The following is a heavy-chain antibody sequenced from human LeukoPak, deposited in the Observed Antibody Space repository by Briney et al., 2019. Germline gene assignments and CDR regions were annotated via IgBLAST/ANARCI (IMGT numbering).Heavy chain of an antibody. V-gene: IGHV4-34*01. CDR2: INHSGST. CDR3: AGSGYYYGSGSFPRYNWFDP. D-gene: IGHD3-10*01. CDR1: GGSFSGYY. J-gene: IGHJ5*02. Sequence: SETLSLTCAVYGGSFSGYYWSWIRQPPGKGLEWIGEINHSGSTNYNPSLKSRVTISVDTSKNQFSLKLSSVTAADTAVYYCAGSGYYYGSGSFPRYNWFDPWGQGTLVTVSS.